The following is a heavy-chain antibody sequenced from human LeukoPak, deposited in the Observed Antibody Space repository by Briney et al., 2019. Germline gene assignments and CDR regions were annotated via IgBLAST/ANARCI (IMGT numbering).Heavy chain of an antibody. J-gene: IGHJ6*02. CDR1: GDKFSAYV. V-gene: IGHV1-69*04. CDR3: VRSWGTYVDVLSEQFYYGMDV. CDR2: IIPIVGVT. D-gene: IGHD3-9*01. Sequence: ASVKVSCKASGDKFSAYVVTWVRQAPGQGLEWMGRIIPIVGVTKYAQRVQGRITITADISTTTAYMELTSLRSGDSAVYYCVRSWGTYVDVLSEQFYYGMDVWGQGTTVTVSS.